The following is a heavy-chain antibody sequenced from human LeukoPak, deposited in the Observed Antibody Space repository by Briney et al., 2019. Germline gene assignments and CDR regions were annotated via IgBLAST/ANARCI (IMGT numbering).Heavy chain of an antibody. CDR3: ARGSLLYYHKNSWFDP. CDR1: GGSFSGYY. D-gene: IGHD2-8*01. Sequence: PSETLSLTCAVYGGSFSGYYWSWIRQPPGKGLEWIGEINHSGSTNYNPSLKSRVTISVDTSKNQFSLKLSSVTAADTAVYYCARGSLLYYHKNSWFDPWGQGTLVTVSS. CDR2: INHSGST. J-gene: IGHJ5*02. V-gene: IGHV4-34*01.